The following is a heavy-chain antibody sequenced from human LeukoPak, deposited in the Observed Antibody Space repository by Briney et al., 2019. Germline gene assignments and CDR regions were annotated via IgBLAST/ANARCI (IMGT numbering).Heavy chain of an antibody. CDR2: ISFDGSRR. Sequence: GGSVRLSYAASGLTFSDSGEHWVRQPPGKGREWVAIISFDGSRRLHAHSVRGRLTVSRDHSTNTLFLQMDSLSADGPGVYYCAKEGTDNGDYTYFFDYWGQGTLVTVSS. CDR1: GLTFSDSG. V-gene: IGHV3-30*18. D-gene: IGHD4-17*01. CDR3: AKEGTDNGDYTYFFDY. J-gene: IGHJ4*02.